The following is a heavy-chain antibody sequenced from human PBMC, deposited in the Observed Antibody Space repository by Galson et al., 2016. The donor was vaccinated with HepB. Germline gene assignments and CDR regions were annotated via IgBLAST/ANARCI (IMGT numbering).Heavy chain of an antibody. CDR3: ARDGHDYGLDYFDY. V-gene: IGHV4-31*03. J-gene: IGHJ4*02. CDR2: IYYSGRT. Sequence: TLSLTCTVSGDSISDGGYYWNWIRQHPGKGLEWIGYIYYSGRTDYNPSLKSRIAISVDTSKNQFPLKLSSVTVADTAVYYCARDGHDYGLDYFDYWGQGILVTVSS. CDR1: GDSISDGGYY. D-gene: IGHD4-17*01.